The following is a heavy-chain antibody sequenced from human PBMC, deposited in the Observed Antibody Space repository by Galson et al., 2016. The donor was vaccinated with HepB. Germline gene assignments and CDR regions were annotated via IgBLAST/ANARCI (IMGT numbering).Heavy chain of an antibody. CDR3: AAGGAAMVFDY. CDR1: GYTVTELS. J-gene: IGHJ4*02. V-gene: IGHV1-24*01. CDR2: FDSEDGEK. D-gene: IGHD5-18*01. Sequence: KVSGYTVTELSMHWVRQAPGKGLEWMGGFDSEDGEKIYAQKFQGRVTMTEDTSTDTAYMELSSLRSEDTAVYYCAAGGAAMVFDYWGQGTLVTVSS.